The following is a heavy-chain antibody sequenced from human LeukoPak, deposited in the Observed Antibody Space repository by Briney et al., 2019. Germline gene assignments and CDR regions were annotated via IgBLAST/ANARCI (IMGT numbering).Heavy chain of an antibody. CDR3: ARGLGYFDWLLSYYFDY. Sequence: GGSLRLSCAASGFTFSSYIMNWVRPAPGKGLEWVSSITSSSSYIYYADSVKGRFTISRDNAKNSLYLQMNSLRAEDTAVYYCARGLGYFDWLLSYYFDYWGQGTLVTVSS. V-gene: IGHV3-21*01. CDR2: ITSSSSYI. D-gene: IGHD3-9*01. CDR1: GFTFSSYI. J-gene: IGHJ4*02.